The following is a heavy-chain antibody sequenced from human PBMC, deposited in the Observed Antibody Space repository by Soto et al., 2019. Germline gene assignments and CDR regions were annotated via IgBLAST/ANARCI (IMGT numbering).Heavy chain of an antibody. Sequence: SETLSLTCTVSGGSISGSNYYWGWIRQPPGKGLEWIGTIYYSGTTYYNPSLKSRVTISVDTSKNQFSLELSSVTAADTAVYYCARPLYFFGSGSYPWFDPWGQGPLVT. J-gene: IGHJ5*02. CDR2: IYYSGTT. D-gene: IGHD3-10*01. V-gene: IGHV4-39*01. CDR3: ARPLYFFGSGSYPWFDP. CDR1: GGSISGSNYY.